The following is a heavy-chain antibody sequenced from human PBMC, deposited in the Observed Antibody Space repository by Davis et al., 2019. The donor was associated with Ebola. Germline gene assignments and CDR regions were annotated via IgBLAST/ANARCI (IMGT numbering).Heavy chain of an antibody. CDR3: ARSSYQPDY. D-gene: IGHD2-2*01. V-gene: IGHV3-74*01. Sequence: GESLKISCAASGFTFSSYYMHWVRQAPGKGLLWVSRINPDGSFTDYADSVKGRFSISRDSTSNTLYLQMNGLRAEDTAVYYCARSSYQPDYWGQGTLVTVSS. CDR1: GFTFSSYY. J-gene: IGHJ4*02. CDR2: INPDGSFT.